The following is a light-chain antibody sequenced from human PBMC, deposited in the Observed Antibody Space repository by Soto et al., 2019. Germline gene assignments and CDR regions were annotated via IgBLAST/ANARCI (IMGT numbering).Light chain of an antibody. Sequence: QSALTQPASVSGSPGQSIAISCTGTSSDVGGYTYVSWYQQYPGKAPKLVIYDVSNRPSGVSNRFSGSKSVNTASLTISGLQAEDEADYYCSSWTSSSTYVFGTGTKLTVL. V-gene: IGLV2-14*01. CDR3: SSWTSSSTYV. CDR2: DVS. CDR1: SSDVGGYTY. J-gene: IGLJ1*01.